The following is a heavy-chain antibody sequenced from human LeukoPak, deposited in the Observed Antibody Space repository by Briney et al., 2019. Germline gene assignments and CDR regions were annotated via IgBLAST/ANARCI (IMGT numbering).Heavy chain of an antibody. CDR2: IHSDGSTI. CDR3: AKAPVTSCRGAFCYPFDY. D-gene: IGHD2-15*01. Sequence: PGGSLRLSCAASGFTFSSYWMHWVRQAPGKGLVWVSLIHSDGSTIIYADSVKGRFTISRDNAKKTLYLQMNSLRAEDAAVYYCAKAPVTSCRGAFCYPFDYWGQGTLVTVSS. V-gene: IGHV3-74*01. CDR1: GFTFSSYW. J-gene: IGHJ4*02.